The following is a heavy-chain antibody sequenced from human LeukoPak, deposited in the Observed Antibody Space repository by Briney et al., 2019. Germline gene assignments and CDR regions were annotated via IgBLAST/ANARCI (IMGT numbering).Heavy chain of an antibody. CDR1: GFTFSTYW. CDR3: ARDSRTRYSSGGKGRHAAFDI. V-gene: IGHV3-30*03. Sequence: GGSLRLSCAASGFTFSTYWMTWVRQAPGKGLEWVAVISYDGSNKYYADSVKGRFTISRDNSKITLYLQMNSLRAEDTAVYYCARDSRTRYSSGGKGRHAAFDIWGQGTMVTVSS. D-gene: IGHD6-19*01. J-gene: IGHJ3*02. CDR2: ISYDGSNK.